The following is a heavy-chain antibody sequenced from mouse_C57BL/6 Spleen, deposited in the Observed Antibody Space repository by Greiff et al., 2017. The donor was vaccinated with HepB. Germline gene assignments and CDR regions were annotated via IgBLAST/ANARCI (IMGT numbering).Heavy chain of an antibody. J-gene: IGHJ2*01. Sequence: EVHLVESGAELVRPGASVKLSCTASGFNFKDDYMHWVKQRPEQGLEWIGWIDPEYGDTEYDSKFQGKATITADTSSNTAYLQLSSLTSEDTAVYYGTTPTVDYFDYWGQGTTLTVAS. V-gene: IGHV14-4*01. CDR1: GFNFKDDY. D-gene: IGHD1-1*01. CDR3: TTPTVDYFDY. CDR2: IDPEYGDT.